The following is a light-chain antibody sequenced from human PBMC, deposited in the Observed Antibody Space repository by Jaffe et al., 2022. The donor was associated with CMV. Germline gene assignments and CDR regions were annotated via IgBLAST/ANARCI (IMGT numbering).Light chain of an antibody. Sequence: DIQMTQSPSTLSASVGDRVTITCRASQGISSWLAWYQQKPGKAPKLLIYKASSLESGVPSRFSGSGSGTEFTLTISSLQPDDFATYYCHQYSSSQHTFGQGTKLEIK. CDR3: HQYSSSQHT. CDR1: QGISSW. J-gene: IGKJ2*01. CDR2: KAS. V-gene: IGKV1-5*03.